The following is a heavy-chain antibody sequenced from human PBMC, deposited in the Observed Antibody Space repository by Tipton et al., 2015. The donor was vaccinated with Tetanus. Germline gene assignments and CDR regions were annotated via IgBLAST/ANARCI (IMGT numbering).Heavy chain of an antibody. D-gene: IGHD1-14*01. CDR3: AREKSLTTSS. CDR2: VSHDGSNE. V-gene: IGHV3-30*03. Sequence: SLRLSCTASGFTFSIYGMHWVRQAPGKGLEWVAVVSHDGSNEYYADSVKGRFTISRDNSKKNLYLQMNSLRAEDTAVYYCAREKSLTTSSWGQGTLVTVSS. J-gene: IGHJ5*02. CDR1: GFTFSIYG.